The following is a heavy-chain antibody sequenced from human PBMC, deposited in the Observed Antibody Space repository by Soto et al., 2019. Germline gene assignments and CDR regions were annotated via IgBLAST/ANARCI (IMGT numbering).Heavy chain of an antibody. CDR3: ASSGYSYGLHHSFDY. Sequence: QVQLVQSGAEVKKPGSSVKVSCKASGGTFSSYAISWVRQAPGRGLEWMGGIIPIFGTANYAQKFQGRVTITADESTSTAYMELSSLRSEDTAVYYCASSGYSYGLHHSFDYWGQGTLVTVSS. J-gene: IGHJ4*02. V-gene: IGHV1-69*01. CDR2: IIPIFGTA. D-gene: IGHD5-18*01. CDR1: GGTFSSYA.